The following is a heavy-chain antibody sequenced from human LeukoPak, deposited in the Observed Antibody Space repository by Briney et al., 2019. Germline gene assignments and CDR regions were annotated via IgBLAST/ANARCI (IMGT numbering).Heavy chain of an antibody. D-gene: IGHD5-24*01. Sequence: SETLSLTCTVSGGSISSYYWSWIRQPPGKGLEWIGYIYYSGSTNYNPSLKSRVTISVDTSKNQFSLKLSSVTAADTAVYYCARDNGQMAAKVFDYWGQGTLVTVSS. CDR3: ARDNGQMAAKVFDY. CDR1: GGSISSYY. V-gene: IGHV4-59*12. J-gene: IGHJ4*02. CDR2: IYYSGST.